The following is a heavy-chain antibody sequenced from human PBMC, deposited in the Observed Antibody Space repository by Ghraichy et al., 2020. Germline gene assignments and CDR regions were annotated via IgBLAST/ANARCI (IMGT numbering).Heavy chain of an antibody. V-gene: IGHV3-21*01. D-gene: IGHD4-17*01. CDR1: GFTFSSYS. Sequence: GGSLRLSCAASGFTFSSYSMNWVRQAPGKGLEWVSSISSSSSYIYYADSVKGRFTISRDNAKNSLYLQMNSLRAEDTAVYYCARETYGDYFQLDPWGQRTLVTVSS. CDR2: ISSSSSYI. CDR3: ARETYGDYFQLDP. J-gene: IGHJ5*02.